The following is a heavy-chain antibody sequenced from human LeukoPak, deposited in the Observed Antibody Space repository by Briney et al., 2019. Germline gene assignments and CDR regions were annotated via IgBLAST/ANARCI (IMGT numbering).Heavy chain of an antibody. D-gene: IGHD5-18*01. CDR2: INHSGST. CDR1: GGSFSGYY. Sequence: SETLSLTCAVYGGSFSGYYWSWIRQPPGKGLEWIGEINHSGSTNYNPSLKSRVTISVDTSKNQFSLKLSSVTAADTAVYYCARLRGYSYGSRDYWGQGTLVTVSS. V-gene: IGHV4-34*01. J-gene: IGHJ4*02. CDR3: ARLRGYSYGSRDY.